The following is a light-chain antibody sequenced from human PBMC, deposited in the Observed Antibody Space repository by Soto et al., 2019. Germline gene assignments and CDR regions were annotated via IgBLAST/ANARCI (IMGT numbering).Light chain of an antibody. V-gene: IGKV3-15*01. CDR1: QSVSSN. CDR3: HQYNHWPGYT. Sequence: EIVMTQSPATLSVSPGERATLSCRASQSVSSNLAWYQQKPGQAPRLLISGAFTRATGVPARFSASGSGTEFTLTIISLQSEDFAVYYCHQYNHWPGYTFGQGTKLEIK. J-gene: IGKJ2*01. CDR2: GAF.